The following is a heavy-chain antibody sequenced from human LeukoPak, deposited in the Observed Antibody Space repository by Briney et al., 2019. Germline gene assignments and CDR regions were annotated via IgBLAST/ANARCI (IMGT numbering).Heavy chain of an antibody. CDR3: AKDPTVTTFTDGYFQH. J-gene: IGHJ1*01. CDR1: GFTFSSYA. V-gene: IGHV3-23*01. CDR2: ISGSGGNT. D-gene: IGHD4-17*01. Sequence: GGSLRLSCAASGFTFSSYAMSWVRQSPGKGLEWVSAISGSGGNTYSADTVKGRFTISRDNSKNTLYLQMNSLRAEDTAVYYCAKDPTVTTFTDGYFQHWGQGTLVTVSS.